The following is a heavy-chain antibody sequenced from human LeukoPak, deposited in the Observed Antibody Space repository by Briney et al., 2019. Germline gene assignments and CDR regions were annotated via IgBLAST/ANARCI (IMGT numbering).Heavy chain of an antibody. D-gene: IGHD5-18*01. CDR3: ARAPRQLSYYYGVDV. V-gene: IGHV1-8*01. J-gene: IGHJ6*02. CDR2: MNPNSGDT. CDR1: GYTFTSTE. Sequence: ASVKVSCKASGYTFTSTEIMWVRQATGQGLEWMGWMNPNSGDTGYAQKFQGRVTMTRDTSTSTAHMELSRLRFEDTAVYYCARAPRQLSYYYGVDVWGQGTTVTVSS.